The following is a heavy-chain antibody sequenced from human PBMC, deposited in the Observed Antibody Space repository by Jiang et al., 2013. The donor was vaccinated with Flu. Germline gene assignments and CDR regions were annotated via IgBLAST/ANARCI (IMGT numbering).Heavy chain of an antibody. CDR3: ARDQWLDPYDYYPYGMDV. V-gene: IGHV3-74*01. D-gene: IGHD6-19*01. J-gene: IGHJ6*02. CDR1: GFTFSSYW. CDR2: INSDGSST. Sequence: GGVVQPGGSLRLSCAASGFTFSSYWMHWVRQAPGKGLVWVSRINSDGSSTSYADFVKGRFTISRDNAKNTLYLQANSLRAEDTALYYCARDQWLDPYDYYPYGMDVWGQGTTVTVSS.